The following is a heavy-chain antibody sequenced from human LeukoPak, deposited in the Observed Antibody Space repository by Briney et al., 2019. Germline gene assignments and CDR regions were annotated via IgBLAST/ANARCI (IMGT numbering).Heavy chain of an antibody. Sequence: GGSLRLSCAASGFTFSIYWMHWVRQAPGKGLVWVSRINSDGSSTSYADSVKGRFTISRDNAKNTLYLQMNSLRAEDTAVYYCARDGDSGGWYYFDYWGQGTLVTVSS. J-gene: IGHJ4*02. V-gene: IGHV3-74*01. D-gene: IGHD6-19*01. CDR2: INSDGSST. CDR3: ARDGDSGGWYYFDY. CDR1: GFTFSIYW.